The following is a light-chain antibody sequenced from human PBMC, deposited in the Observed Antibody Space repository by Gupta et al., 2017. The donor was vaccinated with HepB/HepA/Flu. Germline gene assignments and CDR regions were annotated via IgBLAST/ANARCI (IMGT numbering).Light chain of an antibody. J-gene: IGKJ2*04. CDR2: EVS. CDR1: QSLLHADGETY. Sequence: AXISCKSSQSLLHADGETYLYWYLQKPGQPPQLLIYEVSKRFSGVPDRFSGSGSDTDFTLKISRVEAEDVGVYYCMQNVNLHCSFGQGTKLEIK. CDR3: MQNVNLHCS. V-gene: IGKV2D-29*01.